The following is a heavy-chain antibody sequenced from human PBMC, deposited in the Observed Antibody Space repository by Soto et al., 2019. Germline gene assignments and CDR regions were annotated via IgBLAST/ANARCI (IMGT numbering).Heavy chain of an antibody. J-gene: IGHJ6*03. Sequence: QLQLEESGPGLVKPSETLSLICTVSGGSVSSAGYFWGWIRQPPGKGLEWLGSVYFSVDSYYNPSLKSRVAMYVDTSKSQFSLNLTSATAADTAVYYCARHRPAASRSAYYHYMDVWGKGTTVTVSS. CDR1: GGSVSSAGYF. D-gene: IGHD6-25*01. CDR2: VYFSVDS. V-gene: IGHV4-39*01. CDR3: ARHRPAASRSAYYHYMDV.